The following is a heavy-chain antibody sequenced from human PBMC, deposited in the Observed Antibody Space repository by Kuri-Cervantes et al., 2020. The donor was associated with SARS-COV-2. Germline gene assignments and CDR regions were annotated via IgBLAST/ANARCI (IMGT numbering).Heavy chain of an antibody. D-gene: IGHD3-3*01. Sequence: GGSLRLSCKASGYTFTDYWIGWVRQMPGKGLEWMGLIYPGDSETRYSPSFQGQVTISADESITTAYLHWSSLKASDTAMYYCARHGWSASGARYNYYYHMDVWGQGTTVTVSS. V-gene: IGHV5-51*01. CDR1: GYTFTDYW. CDR2: IYPGDSET. J-gene: IGHJ6*03. CDR3: ARHGWSASGARYNYYYHMDV.